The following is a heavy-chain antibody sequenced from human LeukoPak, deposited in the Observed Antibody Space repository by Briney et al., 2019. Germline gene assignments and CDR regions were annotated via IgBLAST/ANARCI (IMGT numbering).Heavy chain of an antibody. CDR3: ARAQQLTYFDY. CDR2: IYTSGGT. CDR1: GGSISSGSYY. J-gene: IGHJ4*02. D-gene: IGHD6-13*01. Sequence: PSETLSLTCTVSGGSISSGSYYWSWIRQPAGKGLEWIGRIYTSGGTNYNPSLKSRVTIPVDTSKNQFSLKLSSVTAADTAVYYCARAQQLTYFDYWGQGTLVTVSS. V-gene: IGHV4-61*02.